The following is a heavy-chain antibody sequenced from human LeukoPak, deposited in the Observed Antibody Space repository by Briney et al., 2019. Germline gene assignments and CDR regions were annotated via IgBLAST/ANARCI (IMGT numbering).Heavy chain of an antibody. CDR3: ARAEYGSGPDY. CDR2: IYYSGST. CDR1: GGSISSYH. V-gene: IGHV4-59*01. J-gene: IGHJ4*02. Sequence: PSETLSLTCTVSGGSISSYHWSWIRQPPGKGLEWIGYIYYSGSTNYNPSLKSRVTISVDTSKNQFSLKLSSVTAADTAVYYCARAEYGSGPDYWGQGTLVTVSS. D-gene: IGHD3-10*01.